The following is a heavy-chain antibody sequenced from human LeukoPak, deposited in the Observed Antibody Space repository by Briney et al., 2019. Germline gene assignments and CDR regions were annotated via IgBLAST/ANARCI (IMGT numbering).Heavy chain of an antibody. Sequence: GGSLRLSCAASGFTFSSYGMHWVRQAPGKGLEWVAVISYDGSNKYYADSVKGRFTISRDNSKNTLFLQMNSLRAEDTAVYYCAKDRALGSGSYYAVLSYFRHWGQGTLVTVSS. CDR1: GFTFSSYG. V-gene: IGHV3-30*18. J-gene: IGHJ1*01. CDR2: ISYDGSNK. CDR3: AKDRALGSGSYYAVLSYFRH. D-gene: IGHD1-26*01.